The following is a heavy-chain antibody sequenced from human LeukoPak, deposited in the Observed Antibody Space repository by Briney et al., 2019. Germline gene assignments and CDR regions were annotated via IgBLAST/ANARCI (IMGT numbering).Heavy chain of an antibody. CDR2: IYYSGST. CDR3: ARAPPHYDFWSGYHLYYFDY. J-gene: IGHJ4*02. Sequence: SETLSLTCTVSGGSISSYYWSCIRQPPGKGLEWIGYIYYSGSTNYNPSLKSRVTISVDTSKNQFSLKLSSVTAADTAVYYCARAPPHYDFWSGYHLYYFDYWGQGTLVTVSS. V-gene: IGHV4-59*01. D-gene: IGHD3-3*01. CDR1: GGSISSYY.